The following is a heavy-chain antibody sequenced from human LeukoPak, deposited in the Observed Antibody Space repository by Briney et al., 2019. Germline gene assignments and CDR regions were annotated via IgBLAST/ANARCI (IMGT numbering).Heavy chain of an antibody. CDR3: ARVVGATVVTRNIDY. D-gene: IGHD4-23*01. J-gene: IGHJ4*02. CDR2: INHSGST. CDR1: GGSFSGYY. Sequence: SETLSLTCAVYGGSFSGYYWSWIRQPPGKGLEWIGEINHSGSTNYNLSLKSRVTISVDTSKNQFSLKLSSVTAADTAVYYCARVVGATVVTRNIDYWGQGTLVTVSS. V-gene: IGHV4-34*01.